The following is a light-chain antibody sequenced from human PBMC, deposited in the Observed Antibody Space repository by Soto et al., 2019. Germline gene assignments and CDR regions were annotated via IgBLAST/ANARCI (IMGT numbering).Light chain of an antibody. V-gene: IGKV3-11*01. CDR1: QSVSSY. CDR3: QQYKNWPPVT. Sequence: EIVLTQSPATLSLSPGERATLSCRASQSVSSYLAWYQQKPGQAPRLLIYDASNRATGIPARFSGSGSGTDFTLTINSLEPEDSAVYYCQQYKNWPPVTFGQGTRLDIK. CDR2: DAS. J-gene: IGKJ5*01.